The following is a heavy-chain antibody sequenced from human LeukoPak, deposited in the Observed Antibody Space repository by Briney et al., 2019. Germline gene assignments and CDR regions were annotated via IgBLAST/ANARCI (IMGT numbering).Heavy chain of an antibody. CDR1: GGSFSDYD. J-gene: IGHJ4*02. Sequence: SETLSLTCAVYGGSFSDYDWSWIRQPPGKGLEWIGEINHRGSTNYNPSLKSRVTISLDTSKNQFSLKLGSVTAADTAAYYCARGKGGLSMIVMIVNAVEYYFDNWGQGTLVTVSS. CDR3: ARGKGGLSMIVMIVNAVEYYFDN. CDR2: INHRGST. V-gene: IGHV4-34*01. D-gene: IGHD3-22*01.